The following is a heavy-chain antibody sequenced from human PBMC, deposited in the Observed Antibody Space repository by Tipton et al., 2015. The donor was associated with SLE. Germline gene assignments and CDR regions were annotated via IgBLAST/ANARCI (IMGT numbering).Heavy chain of an antibody. CDR3: ARVALSGYSYGLYYFDY. J-gene: IGHJ4*02. Sequence: QSGAEVKKPGASVKVSCKASGYTFTSYGISWVRQAPGQGLEWMGWISAYNGNTNYAQKLQGRVTMTTDTSTSTAYMELRSLRSADTAVYYCARVALSGYSYGLYYFDYWGQGTLVTVSS. CDR2: ISAYNGNT. CDR1: GYTFTSYG. D-gene: IGHD5-18*01. V-gene: IGHV1-18*01.